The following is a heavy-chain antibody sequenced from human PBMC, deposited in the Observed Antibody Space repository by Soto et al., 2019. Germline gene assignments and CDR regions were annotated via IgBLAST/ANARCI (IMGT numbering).Heavy chain of an antibody. CDR1: ESIFRGHG. D-gene: IGHD1-26*01. J-gene: IGHJ4*02. CDR3: ARDGVGATTFWVYLDY. Sequence: QVLLVEAGGGVVQPGRSLRLSCAASESIFRGHGMHWVRQAPGKGLEWVAIIRFDGSNINYADFVRGRFTISRNNFKNMLYLEMNSLRVEDTAVYYCARDGVGATTFWVYLDYWGQGTLVTVSA. CDR2: IRFDGSNI. V-gene: IGHV3-33*01.